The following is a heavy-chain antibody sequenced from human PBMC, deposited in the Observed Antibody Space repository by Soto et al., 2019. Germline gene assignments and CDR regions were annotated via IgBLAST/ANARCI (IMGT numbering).Heavy chain of an antibody. V-gene: IGHV3-9*01. CDR1: GFTYEDFA. J-gene: IGHJ6*02. CDR2: ISWNSAST. Sequence: EVQLVESGGGLVEPGKSLRLSCVVSGFTYEDFAMHWVRQAPGKGLEWVSGISWNSASTGYADSVTGRFTISRDNAKNSLYLQMSNLTGDDTAMYYCVKDFRRDTTGLDVWGPGTSVTVSS. CDR3: VKDFRRDTTGLDV.